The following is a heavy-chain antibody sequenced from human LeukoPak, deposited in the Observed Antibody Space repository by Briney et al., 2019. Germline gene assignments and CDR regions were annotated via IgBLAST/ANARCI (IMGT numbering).Heavy chain of an antibody. Sequence: GGSLRLSCTASGFTFSTYWMSWVRQAPGKGLEWVANIKEDGYEKYYVDSVKGRFTISRDNAKNSLYLQMNSLRAEDTAVYYCVSQSGENYWGQGTLVTVSS. CDR3: VSQSGENY. J-gene: IGHJ4*02. D-gene: IGHD3-16*01. V-gene: IGHV3-7*02. CDR2: IKEDGYEK. CDR1: GFTFSTYW.